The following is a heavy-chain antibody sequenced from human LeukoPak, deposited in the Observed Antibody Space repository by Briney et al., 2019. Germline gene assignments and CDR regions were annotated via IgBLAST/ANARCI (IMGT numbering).Heavy chain of an antibody. J-gene: IGHJ2*01. D-gene: IGHD3-22*01. V-gene: IGHV4-39*01. CDR2: IYYSRST. CDR3: ARGVTMIVVVIHDWYFDL. CDR1: GGSISSSSYY. Sequence: SGTLSLTCTVSGGSISSSSYYWGWIRQPPGKGLERIGSIYYSRSTYYNPSLKSRVTISVDTSKNQFSLKLSSLTAADTAVYYCARGVTMIVVVIHDWYFDLWGRGTLVTVSS.